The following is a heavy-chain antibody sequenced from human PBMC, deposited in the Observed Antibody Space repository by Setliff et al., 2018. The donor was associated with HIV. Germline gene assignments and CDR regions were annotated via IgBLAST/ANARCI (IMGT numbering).Heavy chain of an antibody. J-gene: IGHJ5*02. V-gene: IGHV4-39*01. CDR2: ILDGRVT. D-gene: IGHD6-19*01. CDR1: GDSITSGHCY. Sequence: KASETLSLTCTVSGDSITSGHCYWGWIRQAPGKGLEWIGNILDGRVTFFNPSLRGRVTISVDASKNQVSLNLRSVTAADSAVYHCARPHSGRGGGAYFDPWGQGSLVTVSS. CDR3: ARPHSGRGGGAYFDP.